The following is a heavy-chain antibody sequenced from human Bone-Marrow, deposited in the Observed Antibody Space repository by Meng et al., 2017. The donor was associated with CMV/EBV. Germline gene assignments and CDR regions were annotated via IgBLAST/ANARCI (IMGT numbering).Heavy chain of an antibody. CDR1: GFTFSSYS. CDR2: ISSSGSTI. J-gene: IGHJ1*01. Sequence: ETLSLTCAASGFTFSSYSMNWVRQAPGKGLEWVSSISSSGSTIYYADSVKGRFTISRDNAKNSLYLQMNSLRAEDTAVYYCAPYDFWSGFTWGQGTLVTVSS. D-gene: IGHD3-3*01. CDR3: APYDFWSGFT. V-gene: IGHV3-48*04.